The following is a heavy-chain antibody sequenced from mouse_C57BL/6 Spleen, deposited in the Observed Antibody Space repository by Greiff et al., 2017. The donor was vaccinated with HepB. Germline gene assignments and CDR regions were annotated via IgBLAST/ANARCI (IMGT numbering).Heavy chain of an antibody. CDR3: ARVGTTVVATKTMDY. J-gene: IGHJ4*01. Sequence: QVQLQQPGAELVMPGASVKLSCKASGYTFTSYWMHWVKQRPGQGLEWIGEIDPSDSYTNYNQKLKGKSTLTVDKSSSTAYMQLSSLTSEDSAVYYCARVGTTVVATKTMDYWGQGTSVTVSS. CDR1: GYTFTSYW. V-gene: IGHV1-69*01. CDR2: IDPSDSYT. D-gene: IGHD1-1*01.